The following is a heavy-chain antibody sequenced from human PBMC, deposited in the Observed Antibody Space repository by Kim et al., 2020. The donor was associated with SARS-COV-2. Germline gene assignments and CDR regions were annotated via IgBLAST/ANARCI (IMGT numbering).Heavy chain of an antibody. V-gene: IGHV3-30*01. J-gene: IGHJ6*02. CDR3: ASEVWEYQLLGLGV. Sequence: ADSVTGRFTIYRDNSKNTLYLQMNSLRAEDTAVYYCASEVWEYQLLGLGVWGQGTTVTVSS. D-gene: IGHD2-2*01.